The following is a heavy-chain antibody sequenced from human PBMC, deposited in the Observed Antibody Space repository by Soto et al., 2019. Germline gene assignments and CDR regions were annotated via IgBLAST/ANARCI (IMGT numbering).Heavy chain of an antibody. CDR3: AKTTDGWFSAFES. V-gene: IGHV3-23*01. Sequence: EVQLLESGGGLVQPGGSLRLSCAASGSIFSSYAMSWVRQSPGKGPAWVSAIRGSGTTAYYADSVKGRFPFSRDTSKKTMYLQINSLRAEDTAVYYCAKTTDGWFSAFESWVQGTMVTVS. D-gene: IGHD6-19*01. CDR2: IRGSGTTA. J-gene: IGHJ3*02. CDR1: GSIFSSYA.